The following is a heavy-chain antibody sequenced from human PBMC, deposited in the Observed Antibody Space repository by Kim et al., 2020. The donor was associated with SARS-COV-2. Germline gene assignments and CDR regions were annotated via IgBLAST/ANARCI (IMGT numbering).Heavy chain of an antibody. Sequence: ASVKVSCKASGYTFTGYYMHWVRQAPGQGLEWMGWINPNSGGTNYAQKFQGRVTMTRDTSISTAYMELSRLRSDDTAVYYCARDDRPRGAAAGKGGMRGAFDIWGQGTMVTVSS. J-gene: IGHJ3*02. D-gene: IGHD6-13*01. CDR1: GYTFTGYY. V-gene: IGHV1-2*02. CDR2: INPNSGGT. CDR3: ARDDRPRGAAAGKGGMRGAFDI.